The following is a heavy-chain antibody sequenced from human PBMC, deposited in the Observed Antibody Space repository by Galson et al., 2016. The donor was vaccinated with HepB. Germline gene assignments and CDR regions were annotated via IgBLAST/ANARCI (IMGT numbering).Heavy chain of an antibody. V-gene: IGHV2-5*01. CDR1: GFSLNTDAVA. CDR3: AHSRRLGVFTLVAS. D-gene: IGHD7-27*01. CDR2: LYYNDDK. Sequence: PALVKPTQTLTLTCTFSGFSLNTDAVAVGWIRQPPGKALEWLGLLYYNDDKRCRPSLQSRLTITKASSRDQVVLTMTNMDPVDTATYYCAHSRRLGVFTLVASWGQAARVTVSS. J-gene: IGHJ5*02.